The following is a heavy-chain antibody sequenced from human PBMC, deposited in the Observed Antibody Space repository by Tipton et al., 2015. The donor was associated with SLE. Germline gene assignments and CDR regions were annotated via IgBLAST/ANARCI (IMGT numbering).Heavy chain of an antibody. CDR3: AGAWQGYCSGGTCYVLDY. V-gene: IGHV4-4*09. Sequence: LRLSCTVSGGSISSYYWSWIRQSPGKGLEWIGYIYTSGSTNYNPSRKSRVTISVDTSKNQFSLKLRSVTAADTAVYYCAGAWQGYCSGGTCYVLDYWGQGTLVTVSS. D-gene: IGHD2-15*01. J-gene: IGHJ4*02. CDR1: GGSISSYY. CDR2: IYTSGST.